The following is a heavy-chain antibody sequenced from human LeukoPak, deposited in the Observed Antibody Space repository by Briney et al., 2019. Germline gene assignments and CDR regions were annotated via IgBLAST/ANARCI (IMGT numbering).Heavy chain of an antibody. CDR2: IYSGGST. Sequence: PGGSLRLSCAASGFTVSSNYMSWVRQAPGKGLEWVSVIYSGGSTYYADSVKGRFTISRDNSKNTLYLQMNSLRAEDTAVYYCARQGDIAPHSARPFCAPSADAFDIWGQGTMVTVSS. CDR1: GFTVSSNY. V-gene: IGHV3-66*04. J-gene: IGHJ3*02. CDR3: ARQGDIAPHSARPFCAPSADAFDI. D-gene: IGHD6-6*01.